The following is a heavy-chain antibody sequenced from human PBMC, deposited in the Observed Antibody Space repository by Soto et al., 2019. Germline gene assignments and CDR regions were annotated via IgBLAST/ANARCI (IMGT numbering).Heavy chain of an antibody. V-gene: IGHV4-59*01. CDR1: GGSISSYY. CDR3: ARAFTIFGVVAQFDY. J-gene: IGHJ4*02. CDR2: IYYSGST. D-gene: IGHD3-3*01. Sequence: SETLSLTCTVSGGSISSYYWSWIRQPPGKGLEWIGYIYYSGSTNYNPSLKSRVTISVDTSKNQFSLKLSSVTAADTAVYYCARAFTIFGVVAQFDYWGQGTLVTVSS.